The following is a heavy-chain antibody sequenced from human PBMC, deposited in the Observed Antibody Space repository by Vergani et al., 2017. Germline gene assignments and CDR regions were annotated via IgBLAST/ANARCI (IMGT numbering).Heavy chain of an antibody. CDR2: ISAYNGNT. Sequence: QVQLVQSGAEVKKPGASVKVSCKASGYTFTSYGISWVRQAPGQGLEWMGWISAYNGNTNYAQKLQGRVTMTTDTSTSTAYMELRSLRSDDTAVYYCARPVRVRCSSTSCFEDYFDYWGQGTLVTVSS. J-gene: IGHJ4*02. CDR3: ARPVRVRCSSTSCFEDYFDY. V-gene: IGHV1-18*01. CDR1: GYTFTSYG. D-gene: IGHD2-2*01.